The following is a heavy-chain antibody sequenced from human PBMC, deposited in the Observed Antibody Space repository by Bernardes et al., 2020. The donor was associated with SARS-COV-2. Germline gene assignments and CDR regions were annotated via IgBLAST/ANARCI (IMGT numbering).Heavy chain of an antibody. CDR2: IKRDGSET. Sequence: GGSLRLSCAASGFTFSSYWMSWVRQAPGKGLEWVANIKRDGSETYYVDSVKGRFTISRDNAKNLVFLQMNSLRAEDTAVFYCARSAGMDVWGQGTMVTV. V-gene: IGHV3-7*03. J-gene: IGHJ6*02. CDR3: ARSAGMDV. CDR1: GFTFSSYW.